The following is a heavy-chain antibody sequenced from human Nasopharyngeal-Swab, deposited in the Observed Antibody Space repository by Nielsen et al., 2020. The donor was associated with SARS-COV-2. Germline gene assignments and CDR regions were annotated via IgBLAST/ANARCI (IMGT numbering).Heavy chain of an antibody. V-gene: IGHV3-11*01. Sequence: VGSLRLSCAASGFTFSDYYMSCIRPAPGKGLDLFSYIRTLGRRPDSADSVKGRFTISRDNANNLLFLQMNSLRGDDTAVYYCAREKGYQVLLDYYYHGLDVWGHGTAVTVSS. J-gene: IGHJ6*02. CDR3: AREKGYQVLLDYYYHGLDV. CDR1: GFTFSDYY. CDR2: IRTLGRRP. D-gene: IGHD3-10*01.